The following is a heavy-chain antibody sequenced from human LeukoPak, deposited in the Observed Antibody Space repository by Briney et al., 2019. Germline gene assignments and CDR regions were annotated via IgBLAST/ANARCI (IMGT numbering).Heavy chain of an antibody. J-gene: IGHJ6*03. CDR2: ISGSGDST. V-gene: IGHV3-23*01. CDR3: ARVGSYYDYYYYYMDV. D-gene: IGHD1-26*01. CDR1: AFTFSSYA. Sequence: GGSLRLSCVASAFTFSSYAMSWVRQAPGKGLEWVSAISGSGDSTYYADSVKGRFTISRDNAKNSLYLQMNSLRAEDTAVYYCARVGSYYDYYYYYMDVWGKGTTVTISS.